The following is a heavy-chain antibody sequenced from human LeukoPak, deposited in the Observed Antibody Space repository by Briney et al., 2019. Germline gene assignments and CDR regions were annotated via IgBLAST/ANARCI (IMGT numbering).Heavy chain of an antibody. Sequence: SGTLSLTCAVSGGSISGSNWWSWVRRPPGKGLEWIGEIYHSGSTNYNPSLKSRVTISVDKSKNQFSLKLSSVTAADTAVYYCTASLLGYGMDVWGQGTTVTVSS. CDR2: IYHSGST. V-gene: IGHV4-4*02. CDR3: TASLLGYGMDV. D-gene: IGHD3-16*01. CDR1: GGSISGSNW. J-gene: IGHJ6*02.